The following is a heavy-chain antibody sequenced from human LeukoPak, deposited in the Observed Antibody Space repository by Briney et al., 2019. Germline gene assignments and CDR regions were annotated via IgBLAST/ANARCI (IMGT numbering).Heavy chain of an antibody. CDR2: IYISGST. J-gene: IGHJ4*02. CDR1: GGSISSGSYY. D-gene: IGHD5-24*01. V-gene: IGHV4-61*02. CDR3: AGATHSTKADY. Sequence: TLSLTCTVSGGSISSGSYYWSWIRQPAGKGLEWIGRIYISGSTNYNPSLKSRVTISVDTSKNQFSLKLSSVTAADTAVYYCAGATHSTKADYWGQGTLVTVSS.